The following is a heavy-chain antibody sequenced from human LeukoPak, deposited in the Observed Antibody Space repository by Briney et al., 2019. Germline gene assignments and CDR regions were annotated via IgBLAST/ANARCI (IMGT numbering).Heavy chain of an antibody. CDR2: IKSKTDGGTT. D-gene: IGHD1-20*01. V-gene: IGHV3-15*01. CDR1: GFTFSNAW. CDR3: TGVSLSITGTTGPPSWFDP. J-gene: IGHJ5*02. Sequence: PGGSLRLSCAASGFTFSNAWMSWVRQAPGKGLEGVGRIKSKTDGGTTDYAAPVKGRFTISRDDSKNTLYLQMNSLKTEDTAVYYCTGVSLSITGTTGPPSWFDPWGQGTLVTVSS.